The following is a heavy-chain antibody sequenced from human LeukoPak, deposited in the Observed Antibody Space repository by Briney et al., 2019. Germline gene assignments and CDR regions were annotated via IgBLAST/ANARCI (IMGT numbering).Heavy chain of an antibody. J-gene: IGHJ5*02. D-gene: IGHD5-12*01. CDR2: ISSSSSSYI. CDR3: AKDSGSSSGYESWFDP. Sequence: GGSLRLSCAASGFTFSDYYMKWIRQAPGKGLEYVSYISSSSSSYIYYADSMKGRFTISRDNAKNSLYLQMDSLRVEDTALYYCAKDSGSSSGYESWFDPWGQGTLVTVSS. V-gene: IGHV3-11*05. CDR1: GFTFSDYY.